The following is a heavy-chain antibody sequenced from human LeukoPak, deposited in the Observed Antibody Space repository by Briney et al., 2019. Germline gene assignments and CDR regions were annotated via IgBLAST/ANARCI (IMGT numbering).Heavy chain of an antibody. CDR2: IYYGGSP. V-gene: IGHV4-39*01. CDR1: GGSISTTTNS. Sequence: SETLSLTCNVSGGSISTTTNSWGWAWIRQRPTKGLEWIGSIYYGGSPYYTSSLKSRVTISVDTSKNQFSLKLASLTAADTAVYYCARVVAAGLSRPSTIYSSGPGYYYYMDVWGKGTTVTISS. J-gene: IGHJ6*03. CDR3: ARVVAAGLSRPSTIYSSGPGYYYYMDV. D-gene: IGHD5-24*01.